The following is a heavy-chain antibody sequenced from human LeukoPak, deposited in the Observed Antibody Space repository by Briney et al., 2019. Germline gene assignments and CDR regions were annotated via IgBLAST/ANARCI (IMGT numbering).Heavy chain of an antibody. V-gene: IGHV1-8*01. J-gene: IGHJ4*02. CDR3: ARDPAAAAKGGY. Sequence: ASVRVSCKASGYTFTSYDINWVRQATGQGLEWMGWMNPNSGNTGYAQKFQGRVTMTRNTSISTAYMELSSLTSEDTAVYYCARDPAAAAKGGYWGQGTLVTVSS. CDR1: GYTFTSYD. D-gene: IGHD6-13*01. CDR2: MNPNSGNT.